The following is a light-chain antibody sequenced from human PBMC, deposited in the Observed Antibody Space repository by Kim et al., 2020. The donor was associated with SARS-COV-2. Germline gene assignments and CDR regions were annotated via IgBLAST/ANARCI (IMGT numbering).Light chain of an antibody. CDR3: CSYAGRFSAV. CDR2: DVN. Sequence: QSALTQPRSVSGSPGQSVTIFCSGTSSDVGGYDYVSWYQQHQGKVLKLMIYDVNRRPAGVPDRFSGSKSGSTASLTISGLQAEDEADYYCCSYAGRFSAVFGGGTKLAVL. V-gene: IGLV2-11*01. CDR1: SSDVGGYDY. J-gene: IGLJ2*01.